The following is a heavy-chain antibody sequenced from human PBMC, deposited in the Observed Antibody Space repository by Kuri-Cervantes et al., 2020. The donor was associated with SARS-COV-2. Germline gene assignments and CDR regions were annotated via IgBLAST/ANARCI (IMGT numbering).Heavy chain of an antibody. CDR3: ARGRSNWGLRVFDY. Sequence: SETLSLTCTVSGYSISSGYYWGWIRQPAGKGLEWIGRIYTSGSTNYNPSLKSRVTMSVDTSKNQFSLKLSSVTAADTAVYYCARGRSNWGLRVFDYWGQGTLVTVSS. J-gene: IGHJ4*02. D-gene: IGHD7-27*01. V-gene: IGHV4-4*07. CDR2: IYTSGST. CDR1: GYSISSGYY.